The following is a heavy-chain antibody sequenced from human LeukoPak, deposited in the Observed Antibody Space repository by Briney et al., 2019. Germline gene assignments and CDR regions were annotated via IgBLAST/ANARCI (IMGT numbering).Heavy chain of an antibody. J-gene: IGHJ6*02. CDR1: GFTFSDYY. D-gene: IGHD3-10*01. Sequence: PGGSLRLSCAASGFTFSDYYMSWIRQAPGKGLEWVSYISSSGSTIYYADSMKGRFTISRDNAKNSLYLQMNSLRAEDTAVYYCARELLYYYGSGSYYSYYYYGMDVWGQGTTVTVSS. CDR3: ARELLYYYGSGSYYSYYYYGMDV. V-gene: IGHV3-11*01. CDR2: ISSSGSTI.